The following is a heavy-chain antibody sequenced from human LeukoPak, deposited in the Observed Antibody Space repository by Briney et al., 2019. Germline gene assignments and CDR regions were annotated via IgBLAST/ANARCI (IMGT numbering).Heavy chain of an antibody. D-gene: IGHD3-10*01. Sequence: ASVKVSCKASGYTFSNYAINWVRQAPGQGLEWMGWISAYNGNTNYAQKLQGRVTMTTDTSTSTAYMELRSLRSDDTAVYYCAREGSGPYYYYYMDVWGKGTTVTVSS. CDR2: ISAYNGNT. CDR3: AREGSGPYYYYYMDV. CDR1: GYTFSNYA. J-gene: IGHJ6*03. V-gene: IGHV1-18*01.